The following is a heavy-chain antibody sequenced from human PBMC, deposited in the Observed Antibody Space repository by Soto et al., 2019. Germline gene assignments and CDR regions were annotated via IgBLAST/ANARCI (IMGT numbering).Heavy chain of an antibody. CDR3: ARDDSGDYHPDTNWFDP. J-gene: IGHJ5*02. CDR1: GLTFSSYS. V-gene: IGHV3-21*01. D-gene: IGHD4-17*01. CDR2: ISSSSSYI. Sequence: PGGSLRLSCAASGLTFSSYSMNWVRQAPGKGLEWVSSISSSSSYIYYADSVKGRFTISRDNAKNSLYLQMNSLRAEDTAVYYCARDDSGDYHPDTNWFDPWGQGTLVTVSS.